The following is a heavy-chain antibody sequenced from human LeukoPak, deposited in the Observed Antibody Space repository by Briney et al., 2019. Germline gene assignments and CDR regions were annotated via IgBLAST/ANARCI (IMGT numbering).Heavy chain of an antibody. J-gene: IGHJ4*02. D-gene: IGHD3-22*01. Sequence: SETLSLTCTVPGGSISSYYWSWIRQPPGKGLEWIGYIYYSGSTNYNPSLKSRVTISVDTSKNQFSLKLSSVTAADTAVYYCARYTYYYDSSGYYSEFDYWGQGTLVTVSS. CDR2: IYYSGST. CDR1: GGSISSYY. V-gene: IGHV4-59*08. CDR3: ARYTYYYDSSGYYSEFDY.